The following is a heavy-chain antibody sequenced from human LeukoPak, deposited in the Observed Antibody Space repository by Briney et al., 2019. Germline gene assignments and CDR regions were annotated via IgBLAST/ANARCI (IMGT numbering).Heavy chain of an antibody. CDR2: IIPILGIA. V-gene: IGHV1-69*04. CDR1: GGTFSSYA. J-gene: IGHJ4*02. D-gene: IGHD6-19*01. Sequence: ASVKVSCKASGGTFSSYAISWVRQAPGQGLEWMGRIIPILGIANYTQKFQGRVTITADKSTSTAYMELSSLRSDDTAVYYCARARVAVAGPLDYWGQGTLVTVSS. CDR3: ARARVAVAGPLDY.